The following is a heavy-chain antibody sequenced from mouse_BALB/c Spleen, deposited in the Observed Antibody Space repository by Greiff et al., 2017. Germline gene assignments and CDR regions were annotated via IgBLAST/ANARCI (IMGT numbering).Heavy chain of an antibody. V-gene: IGHV1S34*01. CDR3: ARSDYYGSSSVLDV. CDR1: GYSFTGYY. D-gene: IGHD1-1*01. CDR2: ISCYNGAT. J-gene: IGHJ1*01. Sequence: LVKPGASVKISCKASGYSFTGYYMHWVKQSHGKSLEWIGYISCYNGATSYNQKFKGKATFTVDTSSSTAYMQFNSLTSEDSAVYYCARSDYYGSSSVLDVWGAGTTVTVSS.